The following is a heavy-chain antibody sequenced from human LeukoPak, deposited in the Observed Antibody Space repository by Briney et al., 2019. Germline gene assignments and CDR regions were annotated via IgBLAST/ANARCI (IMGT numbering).Heavy chain of an antibody. CDR3: ARDSYYGSGSYLKY. Sequence: GGSLRLSCAASGFTFSSYSMNWVRQAPGKGLEWVSYISSNSSTIYYADSVKGRFTISRDNAKNSLYLQMNSLRAEDTAVYYCARDSYYGSGSYLKYWGQGTLVTVSS. J-gene: IGHJ4*02. CDR2: ISSNSSTI. CDR1: GFTFSSYS. V-gene: IGHV3-48*01. D-gene: IGHD3-10*01.